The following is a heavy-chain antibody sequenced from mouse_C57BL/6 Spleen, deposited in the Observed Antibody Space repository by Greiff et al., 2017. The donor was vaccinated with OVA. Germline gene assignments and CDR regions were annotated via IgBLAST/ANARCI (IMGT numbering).Heavy chain of an antibody. V-gene: IGHV1-82*01. CDR2: IYPGDGDT. Sequence: VQLQQSGPELVKPGASVKISCKASGYAFSSSWMNWVKQRPGKGLEWIGRIYPGDGDTNYNGKVKGKATLTAAKSSSTAYMQLSSLTSEDSAVYFCARSAGDFDDWGQGTTLTVSS. J-gene: IGHJ2*01. CDR3: ARSAGDFDD. CDR1: GYAFSSSW.